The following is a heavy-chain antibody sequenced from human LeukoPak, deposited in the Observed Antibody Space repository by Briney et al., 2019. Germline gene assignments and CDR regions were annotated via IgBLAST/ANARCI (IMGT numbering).Heavy chain of an antibody. J-gene: IGHJ4*02. CDR1: GVSTTNGIYY. V-gene: IGHV4-39*01. CDR3: ARHAEYNSGWHFYLDH. D-gene: IGHD6-19*01. Sequence: PSETLSLTCTVSGVSTTNGIYYWAWIRQPPGKGLEWIGSVHNVGSTNYNLSLRSRVTMSIDTSKNQFSLRLNSVTAADTAVYYCARHAEYNSGWHFYLDHWGQGILVTVSS. CDR2: VHNVGST.